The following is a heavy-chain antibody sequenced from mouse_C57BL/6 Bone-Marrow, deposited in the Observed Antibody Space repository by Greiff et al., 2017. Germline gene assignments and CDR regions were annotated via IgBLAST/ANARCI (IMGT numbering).Heavy chain of an antibody. CDR2: INYDGSST. D-gene: IGHD2-4*01. CDR1: GFTFSDYY. Sequence: EVKLVESEGGLVQPGSSMKLSCTASGFTFSDYYMAWVRQVPEKGLEWVANINYDGSSTYYLASLKSRFIISRDNAKNILYLQMSSLQSEDTATYYCARERDYDGAMDYWGQGTSVTVSS. V-gene: IGHV5-16*01. J-gene: IGHJ4*01. CDR3: ARERDYDGAMDY.